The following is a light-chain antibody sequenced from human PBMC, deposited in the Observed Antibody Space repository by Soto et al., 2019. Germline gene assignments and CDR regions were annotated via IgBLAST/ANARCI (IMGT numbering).Light chain of an antibody. J-gene: IGLJ1*01. CDR1: SSDVGGYNY. CDR2: DVS. V-gene: IGLV2-11*01. Sequence: QSALTQPRSVSGSPGQSVTISCTGTSSDVGGYNYVSWYQQHPGKAPKVMIYDVSKRPSGVPDRFSGSKSGNTASLTISGLQAEDEADYYCCSYAGWYTDVFGTGTKVTVL. CDR3: CSYAGWYTDV.